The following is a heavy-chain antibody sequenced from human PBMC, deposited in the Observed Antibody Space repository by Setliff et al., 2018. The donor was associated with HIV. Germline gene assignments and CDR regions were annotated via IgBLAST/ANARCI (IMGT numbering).Heavy chain of an antibody. D-gene: IGHD6-19*01. CDR1: GFTFSSYS. CDR2: ISSSFSYI. V-gene: IGHV3-21*01. J-gene: IGHJ3*02. Sequence: GGSLRLSCAASGFTFSSYSMNWVRQAPGKGLEWVSSISSSFSYIYYADSVKGRFTISRDNAKNSLYLQMNSLRAEDTAVYYCATSSRGWGQDAFDIWGQGTMVTVSS. CDR3: ATSSRGWGQDAFDI.